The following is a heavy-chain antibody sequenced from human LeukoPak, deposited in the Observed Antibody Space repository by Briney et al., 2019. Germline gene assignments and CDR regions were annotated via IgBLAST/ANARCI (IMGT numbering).Heavy chain of an antibody. CDR1: GFTFSSYG. CDR2: ISYDGSIK. CDR3: AKGYGQRLVNNWFDP. Sequence: GGSLRLSCAASGFTFSSYGMHWVRQTPGKGLEWVAVISYDGSIKYYADPVKGRFTVSRDNSKNTLYLQMNSLRAEDTAVYYCAKGYGQRLVNNWFDPWGQGTLVTVSS. V-gene: IGHV3-30*18. J-gene: IGHJ5*02. D-gene: IGHD3-16*01.